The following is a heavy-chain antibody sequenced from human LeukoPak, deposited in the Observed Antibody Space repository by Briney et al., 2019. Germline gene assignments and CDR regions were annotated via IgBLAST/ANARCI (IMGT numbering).Heavy chain of an antibody. CDR2: ISSSGSTI. D-gene: IGHD3-16*01. CDR1: GFTFSSYE. J-gene: IGHJ4*02. V-gene: IGHV3-48*03. Sequence: GGSLRLSCAASGFTFSSYEMHWVRQAPGKGLEWVSYISSSGSTIYYADSVKGRFTISRDNSKNTLYLQMNSLRAEDTAVYYCAKDGGQGADYWGQGTLVTVSS. CDR3: AKDGGQGADY.